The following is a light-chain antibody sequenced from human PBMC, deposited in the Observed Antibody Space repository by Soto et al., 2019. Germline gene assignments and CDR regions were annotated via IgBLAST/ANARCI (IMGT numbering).Light chain of an antibody. J-gene: IGLJ3*02. CDR3: GTWDNSLSAWV. CDR2: ENN. Sequence: QSVLTQPPSVSAAPGQKVTISCSGSSSNIGSHYVSWYQQLPGTAPRLLIYENNKRPSGIPDRFSGSKSGTSATLDITGLQTGDEADYYCGTWDNSLSAWVLGGGTKVTVL. V-gene: IGLV1-51*02. CDR1: SSNIGSHY.